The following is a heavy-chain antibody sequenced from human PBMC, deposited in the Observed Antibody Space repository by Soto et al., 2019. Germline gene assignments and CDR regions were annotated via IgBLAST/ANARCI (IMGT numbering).Heavy chain of an antibody. CDR2: INPNSGGT. CDR3: AGLGIAVAWRDYYYGMDV. CDR1: GYTFTGYY. V-gene: IGHV1-2*02. J-gene: IGHJ6*02. D-gene: IGHD6-19*01. Sequence: QVQLVQSGAEVKKPGASVKVSCKASGYTFTGYYMHWVRQAPGQGLEWMGWINPNSGGTNYAQKFQGRVNMTRDTSISTAYMELSRLRSDDTAVYYCAGLGIAVAWRDYYYGMDVWGQGTTVTVSS.